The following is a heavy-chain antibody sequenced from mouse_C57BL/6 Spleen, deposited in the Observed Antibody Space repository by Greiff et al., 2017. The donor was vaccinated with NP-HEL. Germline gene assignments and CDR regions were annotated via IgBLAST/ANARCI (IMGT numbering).Heavy chain of an antibody. V-gene: IGHV1-50*01. Sequence: QVQLQQPGAELVKPGASVKLSCKASGYTFTSYWMQWVKQRPGQGLEWIGEIDPSDSYTNYNQKFKGKATLTVDTSSSTAYMQLSSLTSEDSAVYYCARDNYGSSHLFGYWGQGTTLTVSS. CDR3: ARDNYGSSHLFGY. CDR2: IDPSDSYT. D-gene: IGHD1-1*01. J-gene: IGHJ2*01. CDR1: GYTFTSYW.